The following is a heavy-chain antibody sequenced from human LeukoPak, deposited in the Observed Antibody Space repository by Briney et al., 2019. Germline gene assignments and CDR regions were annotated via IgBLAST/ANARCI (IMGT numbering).Heavy chain of an antibody. V-gene: IGHV3-33*01. J-gene: IGHJ4*02. CDR1: GFTFSSYD. D-gene: IGHD6-6*01. CDR2: IWYDGSNE. CDR3: ARGRYTSSPYFDY. Sequence: GGSLRLSCAAPGFTFSSYDLHWVRQAPANGLEWGAVIWYDGSNEYYADSVKGRFTISRDNSKNTLYLQMNSLRADDTAVYYCARGRYTSSPYFDYWGQGALVTVSS.